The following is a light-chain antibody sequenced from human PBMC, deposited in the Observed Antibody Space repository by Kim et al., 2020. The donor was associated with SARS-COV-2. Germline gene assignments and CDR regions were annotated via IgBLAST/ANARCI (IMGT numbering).Light chain of an antibody. J-gene: IGKJ5*01. CDR2: KAA. Sequence: SVGDRGTITCRASQSISSWLAWYQQKPGKAPKVLIDKAATLESGVPSRFSGSGSGTEFTLTISSLQADDFATYYCQHYDAYPITFGQGTRLEIK. CDR1: QSISSW. CDR3: QHYDAYPIT. V-gene: IGKV1-5*03.